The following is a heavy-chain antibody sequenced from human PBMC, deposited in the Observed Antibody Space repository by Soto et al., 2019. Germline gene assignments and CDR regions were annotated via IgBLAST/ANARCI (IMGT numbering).Heavy chain of an antibody. J-gene: IGHJ6*02. D-gene: IGHD2-15*01. Sequence: GASVKVSCKTSGYTFTSYHISWVRQAPGQGLEWMGWISAYNTNTNYAQKFQGRVTMTTDTLTSTAYMELRSLRSDDTAVYYCARVVAAAPVYYGMDVWGQGTTVTVSS. CDR3: ARVVAAAPVYYGMDV. V-gene: IGHV1-18*01. CDR2: ISAYNTNT. CDR1: GYTFTSYH.